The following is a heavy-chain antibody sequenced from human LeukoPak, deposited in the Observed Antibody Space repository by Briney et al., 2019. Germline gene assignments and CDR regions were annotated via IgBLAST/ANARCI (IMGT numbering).Heavy chain of an antibody. D-gene: IGHD1-1*01. Sequence: PGGALRLSCSASGFTFSAYAMHWVRQAPGKGVEYVSAISPNGGSTYYADSVKGRFTISRDNSKNTLYLQMSSLRVEDTAVYYCVPKGNEGYWGQGTLVTVSS. CDR2: ISPNGGST. J-gene: IGHJ4*02. CDR3: VPKGNEGY. CDR1: GFTFSAYA. V-gene: IGHV3-64D*06.